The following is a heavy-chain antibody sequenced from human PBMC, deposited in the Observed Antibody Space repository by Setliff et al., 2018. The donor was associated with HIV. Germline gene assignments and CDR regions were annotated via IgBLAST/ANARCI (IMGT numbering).Heavy chain of an antibody. CDR2: IWPDDSDT. J-gene: IGHJ3*02. D-gene: IGHD6-19*01. CDR3: ARPLSSGWFSNDAFDI. Sequence: PGESLKISCKASGYIFTNYWVGWVRQMPGNGLEWMGLIWPDDSDTMYSPSFQGQVTVSADKSISTTYLQWSSLKAPDTAMYYCARPLSSGWFSNDAFDIWGQGTMVTVSS. V-gene: IGHV5-51*01. CDR1: GYIFTNYW.